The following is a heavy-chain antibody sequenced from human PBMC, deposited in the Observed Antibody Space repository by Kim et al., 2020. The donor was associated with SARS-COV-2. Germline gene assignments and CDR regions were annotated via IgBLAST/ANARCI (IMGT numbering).Heavy chain of an antibody. CDR3: TRGLRFLEWLFPFDY. CDR1: GYTFTSYD. D-gene: IGHD3-3*01. CDR2: MNPNSGNT. Sequence: ASVKVSCKASGYTFTSYDINWVRQATGQGLEWMGWMNPNSGNTGYAQKFQGRVTMTRNTSISTAYMELSSLRSEDTAVYYCTRGLRFLEWLFPFDYWGQGTLVTVSS. J-gene: IGHJ4*02. V-gene: IGHV1-8*01.